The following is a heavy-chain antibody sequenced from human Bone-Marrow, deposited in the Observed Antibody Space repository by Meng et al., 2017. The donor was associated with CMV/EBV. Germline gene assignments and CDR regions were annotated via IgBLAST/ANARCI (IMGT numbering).Heavy chain of an antibody. V-gene: IGHV1-69*10. Sequence: SVKVSCKASGGTFSSYAISWVRQAPGQGLEWMGGIIPILGIANYAQKFQGRVTITADKSTSTAYMELSSLRSEDTAVYYCARGAYYDFWSGYYNYYYGMDVWGQGTTVTVSS. CDR3: ARGAYYDFWSGYYNYYYGMDV. D-gene: IGHD3-3*01. J-gene: IGHJ6*02. CDR2: IIPILGIA. CDR1: GGTFSSYA.